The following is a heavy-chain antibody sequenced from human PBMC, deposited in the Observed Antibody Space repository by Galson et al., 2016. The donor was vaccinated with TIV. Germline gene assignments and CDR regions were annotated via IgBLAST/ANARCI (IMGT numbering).Heavy chain of an antibody. D-gene: IGHD5-18*01. CDR1: GDTFSTYP. J-gene: IGHJ6*02. V-gene: IGHV1-69*13. Sequence: SVKVSCKASGDTFSTYPFNWVRQAPGQGLEWVGGFIPLFGTANYAQKFQGRVTITADESTSPLYREVSSLRSKDTALYYCAKDRNTAMDTYHYYYGMDVWGQGTTVIVSS. CDR2: FIPLFGTA. CDR3: AKDRNTAMDTYHYYYGMDV.